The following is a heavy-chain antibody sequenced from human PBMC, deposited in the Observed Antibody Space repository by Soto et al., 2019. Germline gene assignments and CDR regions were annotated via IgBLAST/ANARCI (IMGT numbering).Heavy chain of an antibody. D-gene: IGHD6-6*01. J-gene: IGHJ3*02. CDR1: GGAISAFY. V-gene: IGHV4-4*07. CDR3: ARSPSTSTIGSFDI. Sequence: QVQLQESGPGLVKPSETLSLSCSVSGGAISAFYWNWIRQSAGTGLEWIGRIYANGHTTYNPSLESRVSMSIDTSKHQFSLKLTSVSAADTAVYFCARSPSTSTIGSFDIWGQGRMVTVSS. CDR2: IYANGHT.